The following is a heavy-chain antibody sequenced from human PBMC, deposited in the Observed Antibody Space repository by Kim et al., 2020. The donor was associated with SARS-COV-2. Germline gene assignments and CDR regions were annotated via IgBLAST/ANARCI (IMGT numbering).Heavy chain of an antibody. CDR2: ISASGETT. V-gene: IGHV3-23*01. J-gene: IGHJ1*01. CDR3: AKDLYSTVVVVAPESFHR. D-gene: IGHD2-15*01. CDR1: GFTFSNFV. Sequence: GGSLRLSCAATGFTFSNFVMSWVRQAPGKGLEWVSGISASGETTYYTDSVRGRFIISRDNSKNTLFLQMKSLRVEDTAVYYCAKDLYSTVVVVAPESFHRWGQGNLVTVSS.